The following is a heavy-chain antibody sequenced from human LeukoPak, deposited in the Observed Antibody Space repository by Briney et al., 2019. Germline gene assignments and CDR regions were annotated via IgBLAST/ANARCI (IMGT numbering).Heavy chain of an antibody. V-gene: IGHV3-30*02. CDR3: AGGYSSSWFPLDY. D-gene: IGHD6-13*01. CDR2: IRYDGSNK. CDR1: GITFSSYG. Sequence: GGSLRLSCAASGITFSSYGMHWVRQAPGKGLEWVAFIRYDGSNKYYADSVKGRFTISRDNSKNTLYLQMNSLRAEDTAVYYCAGGYSSSWFPLDYWGQGTLVTVSS. J-gene: IGHJ4*02.